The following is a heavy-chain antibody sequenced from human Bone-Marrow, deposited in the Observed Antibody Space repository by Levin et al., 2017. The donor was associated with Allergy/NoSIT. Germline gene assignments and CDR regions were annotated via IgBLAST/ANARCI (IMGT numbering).Heavy chain of an antibody. CDR2: ISSSSSYI. CDR1: GFTFSSYS. J-gene: IGHJ6*02. V-gene: IGHV3-21*01. Sequence: SCAASGFTFSSYSMNWVRQAPGKGLEWVSSISSSSSYIYYADSVKGRFTISRDNAKNSLYLQMNSLRAEDTAVYYCARDSPAWYCSSTSCRSDDDYGMDGWGQGTTVTVSS. CDR3: ARDSPAWYCSSTSCRSDDDYGMDG. D-gene: IGHD2-2*01.